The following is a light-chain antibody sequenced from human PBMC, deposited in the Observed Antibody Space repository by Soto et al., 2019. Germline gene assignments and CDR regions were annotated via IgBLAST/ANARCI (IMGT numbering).Light chain of an antibody. CDR2: GVS. V-gene: IGLV2-14*01. Sequence: QSALTQPASVSGTPGQSITISCTGTSSDVGGYNYVSWYQQHPGKAPKLMIYGVSNRPSGVSNRFSGSKSGNTASLTISGLQAEDEADYYCSSYTSSSYNYVFGTGTKVTVL. CDR3: SSYTSSSYNYV. CDR1: SSDVGGYNY. J-gene: IGLJ1*01.